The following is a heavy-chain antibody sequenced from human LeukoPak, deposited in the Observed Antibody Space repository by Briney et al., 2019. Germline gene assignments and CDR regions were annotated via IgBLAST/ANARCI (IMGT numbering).Heavy chain of an antibody. CDR2: MNPNSGNT. D-gene: IGHD3-3*01. CDR1: GYTLTSYD. J-gene: IGHJ5*02. CDR3: ARVEGQIFGVVIGPNWFDP. Sequence: ASVKVSCKASGYTLTSYDINWVRQATGQGLEWMGWMNPNSGNTGYAQKFQGRVTMTRNTSISTAYMELSSLRSEDTAVYYCARVEGQIFGVVIGPNWFDPWGQGTLVTVSS. V-gene: IGHV1-8*01.